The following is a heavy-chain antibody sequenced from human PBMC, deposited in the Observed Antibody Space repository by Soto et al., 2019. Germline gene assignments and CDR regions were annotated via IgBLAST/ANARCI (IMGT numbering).Heavy chain of an antibody. Sequence: SETLSLTCAVYGWSFSGYYWSWIRQPPGKGLEWIGEINHSGSTNYNPSLKSRVTISVDTSKNQFSLKLSSVTAADTAVYYCARGDPPTRYCSGGSCYSKHYYYYYYMDVWGKGTTVTVSS. CDR1: GWSFSGYY. V-gene: IGHV4-34*01. CDR3: ARGDPPTRYCSGGSCYSKHYYYYYYMDV. J-gene: IGHJ6*03. CDR2: INHSGST. D-gene: IGHD2-15*01.